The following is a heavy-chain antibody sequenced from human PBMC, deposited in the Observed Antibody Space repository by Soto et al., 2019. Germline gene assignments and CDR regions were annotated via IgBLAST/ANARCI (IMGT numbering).Heavy chain of an antibody. D-gene: IGHD1-26*01. CDR2: LYAEGST. Sequence: VQLVESGGGLIQPGGFLRLYCVASGLTVSQNYMAWVRQAPEMGPQWVSVLYAEGSTYYTESVKGRFTISRDPSKNTLFLQMDGLRAEDTAVYYCVRPRPSGENYGMDVWGQGTTVTVSS. J-gene: IGHJ6*02. V-gene: IGHV3-53*01. CDR1: GLTVSQNY. CDR3: VRPRPSGENYGMDV.